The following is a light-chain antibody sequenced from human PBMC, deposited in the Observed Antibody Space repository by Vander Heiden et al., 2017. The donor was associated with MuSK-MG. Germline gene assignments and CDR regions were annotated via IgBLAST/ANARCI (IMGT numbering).Light chain of an antibody. Sequence: QSALPPPASASGAPAQRATISCSGIASNVGRHSVSWYQFVPGTAPKTLIFKTSGRPSRGPARFFGSRSGTSASLAISGLQSEDGATYCCAARDDSLVDHVSGFG. V-gene: IGLV1-44*01. CDR1: ASNVGRHS. CDR3: AARDDSLVDHVSG. CDR2: KTS. J-gene: IGLJ1*01.